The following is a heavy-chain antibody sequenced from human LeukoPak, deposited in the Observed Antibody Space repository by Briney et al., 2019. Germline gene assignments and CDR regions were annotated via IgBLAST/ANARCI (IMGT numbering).Heavy chain of an antibody. V-gene: IGHV3-48*03. Sequence: GGSLRLSCAASGFTFSSYEMNWVRQAPGKGLEWVSYISSSGSTIYYADSVKGRFTISRDNAKNSLYLQMNSLRAEDTAVYYCARGSVVDTAINWFDPWGQGTLVTVSS. D-gene: IGHD5-18*01. CDR2: ISSSGSTI. CDR1: GFTFSSYE. CDR3: ARGSVVDTAINWFDP. J-gene: IGHJ5*02.